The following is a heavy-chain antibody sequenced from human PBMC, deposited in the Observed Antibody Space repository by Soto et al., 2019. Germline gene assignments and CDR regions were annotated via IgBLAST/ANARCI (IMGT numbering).Heavy chain of an antibody. CDR1: GFTFSSYS. Sequence: GSLRLSCAASGFTFSSYSMNWVRQAPGKGLEWVSSISSSSSYIYYADSVKGRFTISRDNAKNSLYLQMNSLRAEDTAVYYCARDGDYDILTGYNWFDPWGQGTLVTVSS. J-gene: IGHJ5*02. CDR2: ISSSSSYI. V-gene: IGHV3-21*01. D-gene: IGHD3-9*01. CDR3: ARDGDYDILTGYNWFDP.